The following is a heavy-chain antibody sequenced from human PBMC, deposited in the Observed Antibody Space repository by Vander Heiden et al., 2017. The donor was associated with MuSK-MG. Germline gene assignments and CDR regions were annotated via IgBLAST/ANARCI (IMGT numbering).Heavy chain of an antibody. V-gene: IGHV3-23*01. J-gene: IGHJ4*02. CDR1: GFTFSSYA. D-gene: IGHD1-7*01. Sequence: EVQVLESGGDLVQPGGSLRLSCEASGFTFSSYAMNWVRQAPGKGLEWVSAISGSGGTTYYADSVKGRFTISRDNSKNTLYLQMNSLRAEDTAVYYCAKISRELPGIDYWGQGTLVTVSS. CDR2: ISGSGGTT. CDR3: AKISRELPGIDY.